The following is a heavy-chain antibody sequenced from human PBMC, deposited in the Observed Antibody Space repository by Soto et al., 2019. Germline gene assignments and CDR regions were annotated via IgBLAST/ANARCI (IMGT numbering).Heavy chain of an antibody. V-gene: IGHV1-69*02. Sequence: QVQLVQSGAEVKKPGSSVKVSCKASGGTFSSYTISWVRQAPGQGLEWMGRIIPILGIANYAQKFQGRVTITADKSTSTAYMELSSLRSEDTAVYYCARLDSSGYYSDYWGQRTLVTVSS. D-gene: IGHD3-22*01. J-gene: IGHJ4*02. CDR2: IIPILGIA. CDR3: ARLDSSGYYSDY. CDR1: GGTFSSYT.